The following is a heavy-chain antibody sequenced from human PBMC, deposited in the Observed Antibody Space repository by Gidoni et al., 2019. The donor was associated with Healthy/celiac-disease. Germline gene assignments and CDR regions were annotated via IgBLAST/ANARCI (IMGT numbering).Heavy chain of an antibody. D-gene: IGHD2-21*02. CDR3: AKDSIVVVTAWLGNIDY. CDR1: GFTFSSYG. V-gene: IGHV3-30*18. Sequence: QVQLVESGGGVVKPGRSLRLSCAASGFTFSSYGMHWARQAPGKGLEWVAVISYDGSNKYYADSVKGRFTISRDNSKNTLYLQMNSLRAEDTAVYYCAKDSIVVVTAWLGNIDYWGQGTLVTVSS. CDR2: ISYDGSNK. J-gene: IGHJ4*02.